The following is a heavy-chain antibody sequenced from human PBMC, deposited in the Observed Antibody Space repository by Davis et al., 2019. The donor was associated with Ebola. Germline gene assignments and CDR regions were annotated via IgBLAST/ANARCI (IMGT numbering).Heavy chain of an antibody. D-gene: IGHD3-10*01. CDR2: VSTYTGST. Sequence: ASVKVSCKASGYNFASHALCWVRQAPGRGLEWMGWVSTYTGSTDYAKKFRDRVSMTTDTSTSTAYMELTSLRSDDTAVYYCARDRVFDSGSPPAYWGQGTLVTVSS. CDR3: ARDRVFDSGSPPAY. J-gene: IGHJ4*02. CDR1: GYNFASHA. V-gene: IGHV1-18*01.